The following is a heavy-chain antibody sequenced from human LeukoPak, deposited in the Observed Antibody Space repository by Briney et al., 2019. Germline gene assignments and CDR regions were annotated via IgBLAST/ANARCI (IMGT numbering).Heavy chain of an antibody. CDR3: ARGGLGYCSSTSCENDAFDI. CDR2: IIPICGTA. Sequence: SVKVSCKASGGTFSSYAISWVRQAPGQGLEWMGGIIPICGTANYAQKFQGRVTITTDESMSTAYMELSSLRSEDTAVYYCARGGLGYCSSTSCENDAFDIWGQGTMVTVSS. CDR1: GGTFSSYA. D-gene: IGHD2-2*01. J-gene: IGHJ3*02. V-gene: IGHV1-69*05.